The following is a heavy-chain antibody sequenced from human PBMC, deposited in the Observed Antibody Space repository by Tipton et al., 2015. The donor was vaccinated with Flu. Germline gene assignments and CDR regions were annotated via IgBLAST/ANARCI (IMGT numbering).Heavy chain of an antibody. CDR1: GGSFSGYY. V-gene: IGHV4-34*01. J-gene: IGHJ6*02. CDR3: ARLGATPGWAPYYYYYYGMDV. Sequence: LSCAVYGGSFSGYYWSRIRQPPGKGLEWIGEINHSGSTNYNPSLKSRVTISVDTSKNQFSLKLSSVTAADTAVYYCARLGATPGWAPYYYYYYGMDVWGQGTTVTVSS. CDR2: INHSGST. D-gene: IGHD2-15*01.